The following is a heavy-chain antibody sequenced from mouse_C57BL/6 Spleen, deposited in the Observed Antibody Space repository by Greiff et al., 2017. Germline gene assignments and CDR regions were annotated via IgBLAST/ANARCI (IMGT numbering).Heavy chain of an antibody. V-gene: IGHV1-61*01. D-gene: IGHD6-2*01. CDR3: ARSLVVFYAMDY. Sequence: QVQLQQPGAELVRPGSSVKLSCKASGYTFTSYWMDWVKQRPGQGLEWIGNIYPSDSETHYNQKFKDKATLTVDKSSSTAYMQLSSLTSEDSAVYYCARSLVVFYAMDYWGQGTSVTVSS. J-gene: IGHJ4*01. CDR2: IYPSDSET. CDR1: GYTFTSYW.